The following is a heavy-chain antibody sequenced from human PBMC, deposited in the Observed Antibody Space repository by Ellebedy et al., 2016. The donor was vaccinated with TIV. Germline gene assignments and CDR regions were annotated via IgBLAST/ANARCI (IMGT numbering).Heavy chain of an antibody. J-gene: IGHJ4*02. Sequence: GESLKISCAASGFTFSSYGMHWVRQAPGKGLEWVAVIWYDGSNKYYADSVKGRFTISRDNSKNTLYLQMNSLRAEDTAVYYCARLYSSGEIDYWGQGTLVTVSS. CDR2: IWYDGSNK. V-gene: IGHV3-33*01. CDR3: ARLYSSGEIDY. CDR1: GFTFSSYG. D-gene: IGHD6-19*01.